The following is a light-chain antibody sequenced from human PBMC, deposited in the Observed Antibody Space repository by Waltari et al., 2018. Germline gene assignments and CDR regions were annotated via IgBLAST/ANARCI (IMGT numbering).Light chain of an antibody. J-gene: IGLJ1*01. Sequence: QTVLTQPPSVSGAPGQTVTIACTGTSPNIGPRPDVAWYQHLPGTAPKLLIYANNNRPSGVPDRFSGSKSGTSASLAITGLQAEDEAEYYCQSYDSSLTLYVFGTGTKVTVL. V-gene: IGLV1-40*01. CDR3: QSYDSSLTLYV. CDR2: ANN. CDR1: SPNIGPRPD.